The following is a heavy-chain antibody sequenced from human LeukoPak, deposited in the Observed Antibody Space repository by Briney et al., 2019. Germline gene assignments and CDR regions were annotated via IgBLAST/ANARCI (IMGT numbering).Heavy chain of an antibody. Sequence: GGSLRLSCAAPGFTFSSYGMHWVRQAPGKGLEWVAVIWYDGSNKYYADSVKGRFTISRDNSKNTLYLQMNSLRAEDTAVYYCARDGIEAAFDIWGQGTMVTVSS. J-gene: IGHJ3*02. D-gene: IGHD1-26*01. CDR1: GFTFSSYG. CDR3: ARDGIEAAFDI. CDR2: IWYDGSNK. V-gene: IGHV3-33*01.